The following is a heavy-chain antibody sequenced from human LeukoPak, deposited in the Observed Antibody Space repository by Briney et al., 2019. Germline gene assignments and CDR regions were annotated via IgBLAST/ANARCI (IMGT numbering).Heavy chain of an antibody. V-gene: IGHV3-74*01. J-gene: IGHJ4*02. Sequence: GGSLRLSCTASGFTFSSYWMHWVRQAPGKGLVWVSRINSDGSSTSYADSVKGRFTIPRDNAKNTLYLQMNSLRAEDTAVYYCARGPYYYDSSGYHYYFDYWGQGTLVTVSS. D-gene: IGHD3-22*01. CDR1: GFTFSSYW. CDR2: INSDGSST. CDR3: ARGPYYYDSSGYHYYFDY.